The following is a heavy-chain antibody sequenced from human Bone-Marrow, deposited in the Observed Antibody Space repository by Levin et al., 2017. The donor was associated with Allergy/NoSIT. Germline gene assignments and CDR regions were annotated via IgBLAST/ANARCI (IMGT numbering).Heavy chain of an antibody. Sequence: LRLSCSLSGGSISTGGFHWSWVRQRPGKGLEWIGYIYYSGNTYYNPSLQSRLSISIDTSKNQFSLRLTSVTAADTAVYYCAREDGYGVDYWGQGTLVTVSS. CDR1: GGSISTGGFH. J-gene: IGHJ4*02. V-gene: IGHV4-31*03. D-gene: IGHD5-24*01. CDR2: IYYSGNT. CDR3: AREDGYGVDY.